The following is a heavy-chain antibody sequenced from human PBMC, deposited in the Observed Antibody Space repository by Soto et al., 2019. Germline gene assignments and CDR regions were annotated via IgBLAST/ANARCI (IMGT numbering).Heavy chain of an antibody. CDR1: GFSFSSYS. D-gene: IGHD2-15*01. J-gene: IGHJ5*02. CDR2: ISSSASHI. V-gene: IGHV3-21*01. Sequence: EVQLVESGGGLVKPGGSLRLSCAASGFSFSSYSMNCVRQAPGKGLEWVSSISSSASHINYADSVKGRFTISRDNAKKSLYLQMNSLRAEDTAVYYCARGYTGYCSGGTCYWFDPWGQGTLVTVSS. CDR3: ARGYTGYCSGGTCYWFDP.